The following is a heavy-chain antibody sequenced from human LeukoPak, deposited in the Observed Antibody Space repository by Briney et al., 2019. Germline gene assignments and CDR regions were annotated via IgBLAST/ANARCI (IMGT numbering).Heavy chain of an antibody. CDR2: VSHSGST. CDR1: GVSFSGYY. CDR3: ARGGGNWNYGDN. J-gene: IGHJ4*02. V-gene: IGHV4-34*01. D-gene: IGHD1-7*01. Sequence: SETLSLTCAVYGVSFSGYYWSWVRQPPGKGLEWIGEVSHSGSTNYNPSLKSRVTISVDTSKNQFSLRLSSVTAADTAVYYCARGGGNWNYGDNWGQGTLVTVSS.